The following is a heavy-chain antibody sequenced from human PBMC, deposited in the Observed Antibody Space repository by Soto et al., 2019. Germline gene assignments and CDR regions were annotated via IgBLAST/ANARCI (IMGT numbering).Heavy chain of an antibody. CDR2: IYYSGST. V-gene: IGHV4-31*03. Sequence: SETLSLTCTVSGGSISSGGYYWSWIRQHPGKGLEWIGYIYYSGSTYYNPSLKGRVTISVDTSKNQFSLKLSSVTAADQAVYYCARGAGIVVPPVGYGMDVWGQGTTVTVS. CDR1: GGSISSGGYY. D-gene: IGHD2-15*01. J-gene: IGHJ6*02. CDR3: ARGAGIVVPPVGYGMDV.